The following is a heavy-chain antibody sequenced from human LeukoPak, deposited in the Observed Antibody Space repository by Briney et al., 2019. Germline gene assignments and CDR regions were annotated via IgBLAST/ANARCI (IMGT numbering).Heavy chain of an antibody. V-gene: IGHV4-59*08. CDR1: GGSISSYY. D-gene: IGHD6-13*01. CDR2: IYYSGST. J-gene: IGHJ3*02. Sequence: SETLSLTCTVSGGSISSYYWSWIRQPPGKGLEWIGYIYYSGSTNYNPSLKSRVTISVDTSKNQFSLKLSSVTTADTAVYYCARGPSGSFDAFDIWGQGTMVTVSS. CDR3: ARGPSGSFDAFDI.